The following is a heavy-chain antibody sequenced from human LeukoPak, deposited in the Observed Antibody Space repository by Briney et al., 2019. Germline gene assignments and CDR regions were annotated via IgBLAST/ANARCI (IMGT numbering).Heavy chain of an antibody. Sequence: GASVKVSCKASGYTFTSYDINWVRQATGQGLEWMGWMNPNSGNTGYAQKFQGRVTMTRNTSISTAYMELSSLRSEDTAVYYRARGDCSSTSCYLGYYYYYYGMDVWGQGTTVTVSS. V-gene: IGHV1-8*01. CDR1: GYTFTSYD. CDR2: MNPNSGNT. CDR3: ARGDCSSTSCYLGYYYYYYGMDV. D-gene: IGHD2-2*01. J-gene: IGHJ6*02.